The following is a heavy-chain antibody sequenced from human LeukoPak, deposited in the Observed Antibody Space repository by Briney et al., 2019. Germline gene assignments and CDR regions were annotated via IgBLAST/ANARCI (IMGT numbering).Heavy chain of an antibody. Sequence: SETLSLTCTVSGGSISSSSNYWGWIRQPPGKGLEWIGSIYFTGTTYYNPSLKSRVTISVDRSKNQFSLKLSSVTAADTAVYYCARELRAAVLDYWGQGTLVTVSS. V-gene: IGHV4-39*07. CDR1: GGSISSSSNY. J-gene: IGHJ4*02. D-gene: IGHD2-15*01. CDR3: ARELRAAVLDY. CDR2: IYFTGTT.